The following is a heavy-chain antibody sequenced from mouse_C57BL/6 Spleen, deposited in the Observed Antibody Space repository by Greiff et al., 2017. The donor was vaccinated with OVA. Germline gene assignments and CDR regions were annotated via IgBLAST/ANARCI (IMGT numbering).Heavy chain of an antibody. V-gene: IGHV1-55*01. Sequence: QVQLQQPGAELVKPGASVKMSCKASGYTFTSYWITWVKQRPGQGLEWIGDIYPGSGSPNYTEKFKSKATLTVDTSSSTAYMQLSCLTSEDAAVYYCARGYYDYAWFAYWGQGTLVTVSA. J-gene: IGHJ3*01. CDR2: IYPGSGSP. CDR3: ARGYYDYAWFAY. D-gene: IGHD2-4*01. CDR1: GYTFTSYW.